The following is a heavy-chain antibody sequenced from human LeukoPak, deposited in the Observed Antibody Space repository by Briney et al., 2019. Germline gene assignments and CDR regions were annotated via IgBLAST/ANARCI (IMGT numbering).Heavy chain of an antibody. Sequence: GGSMRLSCAASGFTFSSYAMSWVRQAPGKGLEWVSALSGSGGVTYYADSVKGRFTISRDNSKNTLYLQMNSLRAEDTALYYCASLCSSTSCYNYWGQGTLVTVSS. CDR2: LSGSGGVT. V-gene: IGHV3-23*01. J-gene: IGHJ4*02. D-gene: IGHD2-2*02. CDR1: GFTFSSYA. CDR3: ASLCSSTSCYNY.